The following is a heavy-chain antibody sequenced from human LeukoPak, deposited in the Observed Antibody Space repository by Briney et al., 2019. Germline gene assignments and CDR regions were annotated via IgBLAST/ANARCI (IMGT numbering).Heavy chain of an antibody. Sequence: GGSLRLSCAASGFTFSSYDMNWVRQAPGKGLEWVSYISNSGSTIYYADSVKGRFTISRDNAKNSLYLQMNSLRAEDTAVYYCARVSLDYGDYAFDPWGQGTLVTVSS. CDR3: ARVSLDYGDYAFDP. V-gene: IGHV3-48*03. CDR1: GFTFSSYD. J-gene: IGHJ5*02. CDR2: ISNSGSTI. D-gene: IGHD4-17*01.